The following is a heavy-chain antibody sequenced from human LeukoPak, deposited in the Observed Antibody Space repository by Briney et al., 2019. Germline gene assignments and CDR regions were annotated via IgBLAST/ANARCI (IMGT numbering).Heavy chain of an antibody. Sequence: SETLSLTCTISDGSISSYYWSWIRQPPGKGLEWIGYISYSGSTSYNPSLKSRVTTSVDTSKNQFSLNLSSVTAADTAVYYCARARSYYGDYTHLDYWDQGALVTVSS. V-gene: IGHV4-59*01. D-gene: IGHD4-17*01. CDR2: ISYSGST. CDR1: DGSISSYY. CDR3: ARARSYYGDYTHLDY. J-gene: IGHJ4*02.